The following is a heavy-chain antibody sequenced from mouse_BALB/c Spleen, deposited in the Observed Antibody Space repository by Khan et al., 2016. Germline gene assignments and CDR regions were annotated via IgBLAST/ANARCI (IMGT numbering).Heavy chain of an antibody. V-gene: IGHV1S127*01. CDR2: VDPSDGES. J-gene: IGHJ3*01. D-gene: IGHD4-1*01. Sequence: QVQLQQSGPQLVRPGASVKISCKAPGYSFTRNWMHWVKQRPGQGLEWIGMVDPSDGESRLNQKFKDKAKLTVDTSSSTAYMQLSSPTSEDSAVYFCARENWELAYWGQGTLVTVSA. CDR3: ARENWELAY. CDR1: GYSFTRNW.